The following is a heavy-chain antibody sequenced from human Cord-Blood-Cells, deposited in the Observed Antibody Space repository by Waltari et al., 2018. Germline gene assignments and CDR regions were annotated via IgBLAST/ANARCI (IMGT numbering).Heavy chain of an antibody. Sequence: EVQLVESGGGLVQPGGSLRLSCAASGFTFSSYAMSWVRQAPGKGLEWVPAISGRGGSTYDADAVKGRLTSSRDNAKNTLYLQMNSLGAEDTAVYYCAKVYSGSSYFDYWGQGTLVTVSS. CDR2: ISGRGGST. V-gene: IGHV3-23*04. D-gene: IGHD1-26*01. J-gene: IGHJ4*02. CDR1: GFTFSSYA. CDR3: AKVYSGSSYFDY.